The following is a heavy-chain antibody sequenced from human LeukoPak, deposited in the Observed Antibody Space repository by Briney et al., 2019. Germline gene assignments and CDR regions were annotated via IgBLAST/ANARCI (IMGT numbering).Heavy chain of an antibody. Sequence: GRSLRLSCAASGFTFSGYWMSCVRQAPRKRLGWVANIRQDGSVQNYVDSVKCRFTSSRDNPKNSVYLQMSSLRAENTAVYYCLVTTRSRGFDYWGQGTLVTASS. CDR2: IRQDGSVQ. J-gene: IGHJ4*02. D-gene: IGHD1/OR15-1a*01. CDR1: GFTFSGYW. CDR3: LVTTRSRGFDY. V-gene: IGHV3-7*02.